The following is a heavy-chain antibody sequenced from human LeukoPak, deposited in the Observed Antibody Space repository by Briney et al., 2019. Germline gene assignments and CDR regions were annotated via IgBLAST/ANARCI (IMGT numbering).Heavy chain of an antibody. CDR1: GFTFSSYA. CDR3: ARDLTPYGPPFDY. J-gene: IGHJ4*02. V-gene: IGHV3-30-3*01. CDR2: ISYDGSNK. D-gene: IGHD1-14*01. Sequence: GASLRLSCAASGFTFSSYAMHWVRQAPGKGLEWVAVISYDGSNKYYADSVKGRFTISRDNSKNTLYLQMNSLRAEDTAVYYCARDLTPYGPPFDYWGQGTLVTVSS.